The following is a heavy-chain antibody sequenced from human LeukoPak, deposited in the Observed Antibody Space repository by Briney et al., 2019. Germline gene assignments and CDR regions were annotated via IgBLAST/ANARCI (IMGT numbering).Heavy chain of an antibody. Sequence: PSETLSLTCTVSGGSISSGDYYWSWIRQPPGKGLEWIGCIYYSGSTYYNPSLKSRVTISVDTSKNQFSLKLSSVTATDTAVYYCARHSAKMSPFDYWGQGTLVTVSS. CDR1: GGSISSGDYY. CDR2: IYYSGST. V-gene: IGHV4-39*01. CDR3: ARHSAKMSPFDY. D-gene: IGHD2-15*01. J-gene: IGHJ4*02.